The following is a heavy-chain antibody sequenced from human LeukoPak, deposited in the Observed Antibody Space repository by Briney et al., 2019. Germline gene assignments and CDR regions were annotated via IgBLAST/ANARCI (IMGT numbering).Heavy chain of an antibody. CDR3: AREVDTVDYYYYYYMDV. CDR1: GGSISSYY. D-gene: IGHD4-23*01. V-gene: IGHV4-4*07. Sequence: SETLSLTCTASGGSISSYYWSWIRQSAGKGLEWIGRIYTSGSTNYNPSLKSRVTMSVDTSKNQFSLKLSSVTAADTAVYYCAREVDTVDYYYYYYMDVWGKGTTVTVSS. CDR2: IYTSGST. J-gene: IGHJ6*03.